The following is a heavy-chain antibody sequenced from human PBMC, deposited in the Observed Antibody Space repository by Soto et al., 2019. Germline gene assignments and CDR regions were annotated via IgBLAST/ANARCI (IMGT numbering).Heavy chain of an antibody. CDR1: GFTFSSYA. CDR2: ISGSGGST. J-gene: IGHJ3*02. Sequence: EVQLLESGGGLVQPGGSLRLSCAASGFTFSSYAMSWVRQAPGKGLEWVSAISGSGGSTYYSDSVKGRFTISRDNSKNTLYLQMNSRRAEDTAVYYCAKPSIFGVARYDDFDIWGQGTMVTVSS. V-gene: IGHV3-23*01. D-gene: IGHD3-3*02. CDR3: AKPSIFGVARYDDFDI.